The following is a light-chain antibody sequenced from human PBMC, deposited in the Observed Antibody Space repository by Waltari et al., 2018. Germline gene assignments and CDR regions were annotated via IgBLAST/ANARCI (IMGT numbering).Light chain of an antibody. V-gene: IGLV2-23*01. J-gene: IGLJ3*02. Sequence: SALTQPASVSGSPGQSISISCIGTSRDVGPYNLVSWYQHHPGKAPKLIVFADSKRPSGVSNRFSGSKAANTASLIISGLQADDEADYYCCSYAGSGSWVFGGGTKVTVI. CDR1: SRDVGPYNL. CDR2: ADS. CDR3: CSYAGSGSWV.